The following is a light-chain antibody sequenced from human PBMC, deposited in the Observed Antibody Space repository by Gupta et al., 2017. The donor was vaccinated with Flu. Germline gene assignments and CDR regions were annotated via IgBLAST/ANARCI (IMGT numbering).Light chain of an antibody. Sequence: EIVMTQSPATLSVSPGERATLSCRASQSVSSNLAWYQQKPGQAPRLLIYGASTRATGIPARFSGSGSGTDFTLTISSLQSEDFAVYYCQQCNNWPPRTFGEGTKVEIK. J-gene: IGKJ4*02. CDR3: QQCNNWPPRT. CDR2: GAS. V-gene: IGKV3-15*01. CDR1: QSVSSN.